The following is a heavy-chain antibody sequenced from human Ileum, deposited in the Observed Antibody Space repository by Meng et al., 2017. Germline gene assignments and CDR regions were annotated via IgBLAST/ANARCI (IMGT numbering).Heavy chain of an antibody. Sequence: LQVWDPGMVKPSAALSLPCNVSGGSIRHTTYSWAWIRQPPGKGLEWIGRMSYSGSTYFNPSLKSRVAISVDTSNNQVSLKLSFVTAADTAVYYCARGGAVAGVWWYFDLWGRGTLVTVSS. V-gene: IGHV4-39*07. CDR3: ARGGAVAGVWWYFDL. J-gene: IGHJ2*01. CDR1: GGSIRHTTYS. D-gene: IGHD6-19*01. CDR2: MSYSGST.